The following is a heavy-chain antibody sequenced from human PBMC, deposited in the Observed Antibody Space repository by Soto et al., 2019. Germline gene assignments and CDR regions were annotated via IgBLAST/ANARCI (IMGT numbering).Heavy chain of an antibody. CDR2: VNPDGSDT. V-gene: IGHV3-74*01. Sequence: EVQLVESGGGVVQPGGSLRLSCAASGFTFSSYWMHWVRQAPGKGLVWVSRVNPDGSDTSYADSVKGRFTISRDNAKNTLYLQMNSLRAEDTAVYYCASVAVGSYYFDYWGQGTLLTVSS. CDR1: GFTFSSYW. D-gene: IGHD6-13*01. J-gene: IGHJ4*02. CDR3: ASVAVGSYYFDY.